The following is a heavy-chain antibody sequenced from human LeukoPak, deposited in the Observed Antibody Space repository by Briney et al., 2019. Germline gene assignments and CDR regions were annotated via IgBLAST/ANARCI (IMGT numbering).Heavy chain of an antibody. CDR2: IKSKTDGGTA. CDR3: ATALRGVGF. J-gene: IGHJ4*02. D-gene: IGHD3-3*01. V-gene: IGHV3-15*01. Sequence: GGSLRLSCAASGITFISAWMNWARQAPGKGLEWVGRIKSKTDGGTAEHAAPVKGRFIISRDDSKNTLYLQMNSLNSDDTGVYYCATALRGVGFWGQGTLVTVPS. CDR1: GITFISAW.